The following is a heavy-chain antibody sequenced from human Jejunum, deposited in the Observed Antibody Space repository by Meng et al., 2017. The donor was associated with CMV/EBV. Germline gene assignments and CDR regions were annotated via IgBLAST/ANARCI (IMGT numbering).Heavy chain of an antibody. CDR1: GGTHSGYS. J-gene: IGHJ4*02. CDR2: CRHIFDTP. Sequence: CKAFGGTHSGYSISRVRQAPGQGLEWMGGCRHIFDTPNYKQKFQGRVTITADESTSTAYMELTSVRSEDKAVYYCARVYRIGNPFDHWGQGTLVTVSS. CDR3: ARVYRIGNPFDH. V-gene: IGHV1-69*01.